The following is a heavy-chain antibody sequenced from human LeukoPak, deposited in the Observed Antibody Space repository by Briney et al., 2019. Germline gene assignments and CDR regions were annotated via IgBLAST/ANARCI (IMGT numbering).Heavy chain of an antibody. Sequence: GGSLRLSCAASGFTVSSNYMDWVRQAPGKGLEWVGRIRNKANGYTTEYPASVKGRSTISRDDSKDSVYLQMDSLKTEDTAIYYCARVYSSSWSDSYFDYWGQGTLVSVSS. D-gene: IGHD6-13*01. V-gene: IGHV3-72*01. CDR2: IRNKANGYTT. J-gene: IGHJ4*02. CDR3: ARVYSSSWSDSYFDY. CDR1: GFTVSSNY.